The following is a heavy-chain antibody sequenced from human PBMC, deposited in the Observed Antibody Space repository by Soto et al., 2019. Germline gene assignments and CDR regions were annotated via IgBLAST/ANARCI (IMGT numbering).Heavy chain of an antibody. D-gene: IGHD4-4*01. CDR3: ARHSNRNYGLYYFDY. CDR2: IYYSGST. J-gene: IGHJ4*02. CDR1: GFSVSGYY. V-gene: IGHV4-59*08. Sequence: SETLSLTCTFSGFSVSGYYWILVRQSPGKGLEWIGYIYYSGSTKYKPSLKSRVTISVDTSKNQFSLKVSSATAADTAVYYCARHSNRNYGLYYFDYWGLGALVTVSS.